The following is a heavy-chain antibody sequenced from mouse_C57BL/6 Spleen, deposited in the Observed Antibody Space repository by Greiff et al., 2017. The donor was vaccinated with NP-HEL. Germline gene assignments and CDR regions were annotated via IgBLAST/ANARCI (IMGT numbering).Heavy chain of an antibody. Sequence: EVKLMESGGGLVQPGGSMKLSCVASGFTFSNYWMNWVRQSPEKGLEWVAQIRLKSDNYATHYAESVKGRFTISRDDSKSSVYLQMNNLRAEDTGIYYCYDNEWFAYWGQGTLVTVSA. CDR1: GFTFSNYW. CDR3: YDNEWFAY. D-gene: IGHD2-3*01. J-gene: IGHJ3*01. CDR2: IRLKSDNYAT. V-gene: IGHV6-3*01.